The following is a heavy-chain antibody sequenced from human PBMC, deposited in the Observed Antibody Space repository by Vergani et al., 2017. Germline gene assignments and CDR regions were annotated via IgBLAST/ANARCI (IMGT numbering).Heavy chain of an antibody. J-gene: IGHJ4*02. V-gene: IGHV1-69*02. D-gene: IGHD3-10*01. CDR2: IIPILGIA. CDR3: ASEGYYGSGTMGAFDD. CDR1: GGTFSSYT. Sequence: QVQLVQSGAEVKKPGSSVKVSCKASGGTFSSYTISWVRQAPGQGLEWMGRIIPILGIANYAQKFQGRVTITADKSTSTAYMELSSLRSEDTAVYYCASEGYYGSGTMGAFDDWGQGTLVTVSS.